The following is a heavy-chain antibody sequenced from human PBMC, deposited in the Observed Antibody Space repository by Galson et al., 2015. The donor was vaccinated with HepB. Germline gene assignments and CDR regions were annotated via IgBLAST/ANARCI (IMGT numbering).Heavy chain of an antibody. J-gene: IGHJ3*02. CDR1: GFTFSSYA. Sequence: SLRLSCAASGFTFSSYAMHWVRQAPGKGLEWVAVISYDGSNKYYADSVKGRFTISRDNSKNTLYLQMNSLSAEDTAVYYCARDEQQLDAFDIWGQGTMVTVSS. V-gene: IGHV3-30*04. D-gene: IGHD6-13*01. CDR2: ISYDGSNK. CDR3: ARDEQQLDAFDI.